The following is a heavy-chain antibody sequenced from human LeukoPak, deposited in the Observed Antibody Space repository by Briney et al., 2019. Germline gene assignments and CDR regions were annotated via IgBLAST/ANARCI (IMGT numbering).Heavy chain of an antibody. CDR1: GFSFSNAA. CDR3: AHKTGFDY. V-gene: IGHV3-23*01. CDR2: IYDRGDPT. Sequence: PGRSLRLSCAASGFSFSNAAMSWVRQAPGKVLEWVSTIYDRGDPTYYADSVKGRFIISRDNSKNTLYLQMNSPRAEDSAVYYCAHKTGFDYWGQGTLVSVSS. J-gene: IGHJ4*02.